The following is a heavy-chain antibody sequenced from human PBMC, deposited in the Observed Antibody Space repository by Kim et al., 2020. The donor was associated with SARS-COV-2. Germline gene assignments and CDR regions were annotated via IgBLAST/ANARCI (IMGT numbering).Heavy chain of an antibody. CDR3: ARRATLTYNWFDP. J-gene: IGHJ5*02. V-gene: IGHV4-39*01. Sequence: YNPSLKSLVNIFIDTSKNHFSLKLNSVTAADTAVYYCARRATLTYNWFDPWGQGTLVTVSS. D-gene: IGHD5-12*01.